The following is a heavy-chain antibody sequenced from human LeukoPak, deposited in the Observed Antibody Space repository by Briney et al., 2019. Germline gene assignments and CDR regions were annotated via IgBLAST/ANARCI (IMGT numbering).Heavy chain of an antibody. Sequence: GGSLRLSCAASGFTFSSYSMNWVRQAPGKGLEWVSSISSSSSYIYYADSVKGRFTISRDNAKNSLYLQMNSLRAEDTAVYYCAKGSGWYGARGYFDYWGQGTLVTVSS. CDR1: GFTFSSYS. CDR2: ISSSSSYI. J-gene: IGHJ4*02. V-gene: IGHV3-21*01. CDR3: AKGSGWYGARGYFDY. D-gene: IGHD6-19*01.